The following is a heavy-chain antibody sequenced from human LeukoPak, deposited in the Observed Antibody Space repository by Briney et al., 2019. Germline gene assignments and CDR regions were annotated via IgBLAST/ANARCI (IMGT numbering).Heavy chain of an antibody. CDR1: GGTFSSYA. CDR3: ARPSGSSPRGYFDY. J-gene: IGHJ4*02. D-gene: IGHD1-26*01. CDR2: IIPIFGTA. V-gene: IGHV1-69*13. Sequence: ASVKVSCKASGGTFSSYAISWVRQAPGQGLEWMGGIIPIFGTANYAQKFQGRVTITADESTSTVYMELSSLRSEDTAVYYCARPSGSSPRGYFDYWGQGTLVTVSS.